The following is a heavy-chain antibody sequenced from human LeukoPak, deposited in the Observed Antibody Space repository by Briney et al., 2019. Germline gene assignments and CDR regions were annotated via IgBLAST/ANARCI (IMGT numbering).Heavy chain of an antibody. CDR1: GGSFSGYY. J-gene: IGHJ5*02. CDR2: INHSGST. Sequence: SETLSLTCAVYGGSFSGYYWSWIRQPPGKGLEWIGEINHSGSTNYNPSLKSRVTISVDTSKNQFSLKLSSVTAADTAVYYCARRTMTTVTSWFDPWGQGTLVTVSS. V-gene: IGHV4-34*01. CDR3: ARRTMTTVTSWFDP. D-gene: IGHD4-17*01.